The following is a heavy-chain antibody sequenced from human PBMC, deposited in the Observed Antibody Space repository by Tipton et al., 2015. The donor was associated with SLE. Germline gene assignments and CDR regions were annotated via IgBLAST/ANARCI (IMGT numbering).Heavy chain of an antibody. Sequence: GSLRLSCAASGFTVSSNYMSWVRQAPGKGLEWVSVIYSGGSTYYADSVKGRFTISRDNSKNTLYLQMNSLRAEDTSVYYCASDYYDSSGSVDYWGQGTLVPVSS. CDR3: ASDYYDSSGSVDY. J-gene: IGHJ4*02. CDR1: GFTVSSNY. CDR2: IYSGGST. V-gene: IGHV3-53*01. D-gene: IGHD3-22*01.